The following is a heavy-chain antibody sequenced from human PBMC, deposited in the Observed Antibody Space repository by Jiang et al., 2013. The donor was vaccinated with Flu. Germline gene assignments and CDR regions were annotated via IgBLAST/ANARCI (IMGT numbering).Heavy chain of an antibody. CDR1: GGSISSSSYY. J-gene: IGHJ4*02. D-gene: IGHD3-22*01. Sequence: LLKPSETLSLTCTVSGGSISSSSYYWGWIRQPPGKGLEWIGSIYYSGSTYYNPSLKSRVTISVDTSKNQFSLKLSSVTAADTAVYYCARSPDSSGYHPLALDYWGQGTLVTVSS. CDR3: ARSPDSSGYHPLALDY. V-gene: IGHV4-39*01. CDR2: IYYSGST.